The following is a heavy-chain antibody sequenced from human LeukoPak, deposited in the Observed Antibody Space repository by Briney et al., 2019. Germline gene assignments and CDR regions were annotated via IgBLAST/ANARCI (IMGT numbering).Heavy chain of an antibody. CDR1: GGSISSGDYY. D-gene: IGHD3-22*01. V-gene: IGHV4-30-4*01. CDR3: ARYYYDSSGFFDY. CDR2: IYYSGST. J-gene: IGHJ4*02. Sequence: SETLSLTCTVSGGSISSGDYYWSWIRQPPGKGLEWIGYIYYSGSTYYNPSLKSRVTISVDRSKNQFSLKLSSVTAADTAVYYCARYYYDSSGFFDYWGQGTLVTVYS.